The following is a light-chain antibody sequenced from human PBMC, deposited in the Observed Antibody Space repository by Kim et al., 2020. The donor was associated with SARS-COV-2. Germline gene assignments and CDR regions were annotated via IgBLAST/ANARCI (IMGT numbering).Light chain of an antibody. Sequence: QAVVTQEPSLTVSPGGTVTLTCASSTGAVTSGYFPNWFQQKPGQAPRALIYTTSNRQSWTPARFSGSLLGGKAALTLSSAQPEDEADYYCLLFYAGAWVFGGGTKVTVL. J-gene: IGLJ3*02. CDR2: TTS. V-gene: IGLV7-43*01. CDR1: TGAVTSGYF. CDR3: LLFYAGAWV.